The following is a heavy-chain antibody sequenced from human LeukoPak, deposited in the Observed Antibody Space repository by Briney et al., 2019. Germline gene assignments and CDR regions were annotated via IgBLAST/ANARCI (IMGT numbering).Heavy chain of an antibody. V-gene: IGHV3-23*01. J-gene: IGHJ6*02. CDR3: ARVSGSSLLSPMDV. CDR1: GFTFSSYA. Sequence: GSLRLSCAASGFTFSSYAMSWVRQAPGKGVEWVSVIVGSGGSTYYADSVKGRFTISRDNSKNTLYLQMNSLRVDDTAVYYCARVSGSSLLSPMDVWGQGTTVTVSS. CDR2: IVGSGGST. D-gene: IGHD2/OR15-2a*01.